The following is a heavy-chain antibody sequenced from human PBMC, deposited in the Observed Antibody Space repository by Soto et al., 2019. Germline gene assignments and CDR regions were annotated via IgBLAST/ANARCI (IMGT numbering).Heavy chain of an antibody. CDR1: GFTFSSYA. J-gene: IGHJ4*02. Sequence: GGSLRLSCAAPGFTFSSYAMSWVRQAPGKGLEWVSAISGSGGSTYYADSVKGRFTISRDNSKNTLYLQMNSLRAEDTAVYYCAKDSPDLWFGETYYFDYWGQGTLVTVSS. CDR2: ISGSGGST. V-gene: IGHV3-23*01. CDR3: AKDSPDLWFGETYYFDY. D-gene: IGHD3-10*01.